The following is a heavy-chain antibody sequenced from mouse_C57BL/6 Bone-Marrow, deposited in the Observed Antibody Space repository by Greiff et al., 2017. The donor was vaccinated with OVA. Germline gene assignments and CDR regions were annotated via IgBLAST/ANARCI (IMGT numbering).Heavy chain of an antibody. J-gene: IGHJ3*01. CDR3: TACSAWFAY. V-gene: IGHV14-4*01. CDR1: GFNIKDDY. CDR2: IDPENGDT. Sequence: VQLQQSGAELVRPGASVKLSCTASGFNIKDDYLHWVKQRPEQGLEWIGWIDPENGDTEYASKFQGKATIPADTSSNTTYLQLSILTSEGAAVYYCTACSAWFAYWGQGTLVTVSA.